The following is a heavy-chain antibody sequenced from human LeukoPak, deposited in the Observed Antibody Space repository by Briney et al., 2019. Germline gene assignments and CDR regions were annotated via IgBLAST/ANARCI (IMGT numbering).Heavy chain of an antibody. CDR2: INHSGST. J-gene: IGHJ6*02. D-gene: IGHD2-15*01. CDR3: ARGGRYCSGGSCYSIGYYYYYGMDV. V-gene: IGHV4-34*01. Sequence: SETLSLTCAVYGVSFSGYYWSWIRQPPGKGLEWIGEINHSGSTNYNPSLKSRVTITVDTSKNQFSLKLSSVTAADTAVYYCARGGRYCSGGSCYSIGYYYYYGMDVWGQGTTVTVSS. CDR1: GVSFSGYY.